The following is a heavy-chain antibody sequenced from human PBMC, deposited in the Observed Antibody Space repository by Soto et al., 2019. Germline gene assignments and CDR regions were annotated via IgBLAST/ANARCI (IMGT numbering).Heavy chain of an antibody. V-gene: IGHV4-59*01. Sequence: PSETLSLTCTVSGGSISSYYWSWIRQPPGKGLEWIGYIYYSGSTNYNPSLKSRVTISVDTSKNQFSLKLSSVTAADTAVYYCARGWFGEFPYYYYYGMDVWGQGTTVTVYS. J-gene: IGHJ6*02. CDR3: ARGWFGEFPYYYYYGMDV. D-gene: IGHD3-10*01. CDR1: GGSISSYY. CDR2: IYYSGST.